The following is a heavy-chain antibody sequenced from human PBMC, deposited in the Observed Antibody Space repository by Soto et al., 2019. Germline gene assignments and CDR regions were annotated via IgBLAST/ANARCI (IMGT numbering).Heavy chain of an antibody. D-gene: IGHD1-7*01. CDR1: GFTFSSYD. J-gene: IGHJ6*02. CDR3: GRGSRITGTTRRNYGMDV. V-gene: IGHV3-13*01. CDR2: IGTAGDT. Sequence: PGGSLRLSCAASGFTFSSYDMHWVRQATGKGLEWVSAIGTAGDTYYPGSVKGRFTISRENAKNSLYLQMNSLRAGDTAVYYCGRGSRITGTTRRNYGMDVWGQGTTVTVSS.